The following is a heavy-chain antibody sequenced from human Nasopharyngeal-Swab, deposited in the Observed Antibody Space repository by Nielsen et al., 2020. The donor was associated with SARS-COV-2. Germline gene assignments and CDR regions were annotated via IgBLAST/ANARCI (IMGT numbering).Heavy chain of an antibody. J-gene: IGHJ4*02. CDR3: AHRTSDYDSSGYYFDY. CDR2: IYWDDDK. D-gene: IGHD3-22*01. CDR1: GFSLSTSGVG. Sequence: SGPTLVQPTQTLTLTCTFSGFSLSTSGVGVGWIRQPPGKALEWLALIYWDDDKRYSLSLKSRLTITKDTSKNQVVLTMTNMDPVDTATYYCAHRTSDYDSSGYYFDYWGQGTLVTVSS. V-gene: IGHV2-5*02.